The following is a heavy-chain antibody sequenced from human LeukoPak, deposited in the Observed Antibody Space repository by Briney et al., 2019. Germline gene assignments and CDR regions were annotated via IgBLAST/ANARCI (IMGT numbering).Heavy chain of an antibody. CDR2: IIPIFGTA. CDR3: AVALIVVVPAAKAPLYYYYGMDV. D-gene: IGHD2-2*01. V-gene: IGHV1-69*13. Sequence: SVKVSCKASGGTLSSYAISWVRQAPGQGLEWMGGIIPIFGTANYAQKFQGRVTITADESTSTAYMELSSLRSEDTAVYYCAVALIVVVPAAKAPLYYYYGMDVWGKGTTVTVSS. J-gene: IGHJ6*04. CDR1: GGTLSSYA.